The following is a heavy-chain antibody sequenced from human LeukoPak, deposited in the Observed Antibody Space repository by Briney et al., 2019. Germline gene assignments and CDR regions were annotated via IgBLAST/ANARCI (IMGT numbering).Heavy chain of an antibody. CDR3: ARDLTQDDAFDI. CDR2: ISAYNGNT. J-gene: IGHJ3*02. D-gene: IGHD2-21*02. CDR1: GYTFTSYG. V-gene: IGHV1-18*04. Sequence: ASVKVSCKASGYTFTSYGISWVRQAPGQGLEGMGWISAYNGNTNYAQKLQGRVTMTTDTSTSTAYMELRSLRSDDTAVYYCARDLTQDDAFDIWGQGTMVTVSS.